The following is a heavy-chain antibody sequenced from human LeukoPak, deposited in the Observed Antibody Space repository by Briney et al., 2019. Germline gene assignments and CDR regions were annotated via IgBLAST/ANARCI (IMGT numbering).Heavy chain of an antibody. CDR1: GGSISSYY. CDR3: ARGYSSGYYPPPYYYYMDV. D-gene: IGHD3-22*01. J-gene: IGHJ6*03. V-gene: IGHV4-59*01. Sequence: SETLSLTCTVSGGSISSYYWSWIRQPPGKGLEWIGYIYYSGSTNYNPSLKSRVTISVDTSKNQFSLKLSSVTAADTAVYYCARGYSSGYYPPPYYYYMDVWGKGTTVTISS. CDR2: IYYSGST.